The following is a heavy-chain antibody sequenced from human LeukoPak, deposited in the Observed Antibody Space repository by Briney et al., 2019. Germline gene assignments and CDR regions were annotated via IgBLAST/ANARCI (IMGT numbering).Heavy chain of an antibody. CDR1: GGSFSDYY. D-gene: IGHD4-23*01. CDR2: INHSGST. J-gene: IGHJ4*02. V-gene: IGHV4-34*01. CDR3: ARGAPRYGGSY. Sequence: SETLSLTCAVYGGSFSDYYWSWIRQPPGKGLEWIGEINHSGSTNYNPSLKSRVTISVDTSKNQFSLKLSSVTAADTAVYYCARGAPRYGGSYWGQGTLVTVSS.